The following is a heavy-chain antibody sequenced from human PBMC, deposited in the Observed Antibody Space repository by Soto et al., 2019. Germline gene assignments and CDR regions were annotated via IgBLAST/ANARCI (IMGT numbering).Heavy chain of an antibody. CDR2: ISAYNGNT. V-gene: IGHV1-18*01. D-gene: IGHD3-3*01. CDR1: GDSFTSYG. J-gene: IGHJ6*04. Sequence: QVQLVQSGAEVKKPGASGKVSCKASGDSFTSYGISGVRQAPGQGLEWMGWISAYNGNTNYAQKLQGRVTMTTDTSTSTAYMELRSLRSAATAVYYCVRDGAVFWSGYKYYSGMDVWGKGTTVTVSS. CDR3: VRDGAVFWSGYKYYSGMDV.